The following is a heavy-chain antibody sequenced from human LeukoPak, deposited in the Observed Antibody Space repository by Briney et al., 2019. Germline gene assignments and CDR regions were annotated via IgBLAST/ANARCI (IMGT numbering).Heavy chain of an antibody. Sequence: GASVKVSCKASGYTFTGYYMHWVRQAPGQGLEWMGWINPNSGGTNYAQKFQGRVTMTRDTSISTAYMELSRLRSDDTAVYYCAKPKNYYDIGFDYWGQGTLVTVSS. CDR1: GYTFTGYY. J-gene: IGHJ4*02. D-gene: IGHD3-22*01. V-gene: IGHV1-2*02. CDR2: INPNSGGT. CDR3: AKPKNYYDIGFDY.